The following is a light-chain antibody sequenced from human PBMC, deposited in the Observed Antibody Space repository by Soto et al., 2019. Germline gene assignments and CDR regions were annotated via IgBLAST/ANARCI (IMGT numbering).Light chain of an antibody. CDR1: SSDVGAYNY. J-gene: IGLJ1*01. Sequence: QSVLTQPASVSGSPGQSITISCTGTSSDVGAYNYDSWYQQYPGEAPKVIIYDVSHRPAGVSNRFSGSKSGNTASLTIYGLQTQDEADYYCSSYTGPTTYVFGTGTKVTFL. V-gene: IGLV2-14*01. CDR2: DVS. CDR3: SSYTGPTTYV.